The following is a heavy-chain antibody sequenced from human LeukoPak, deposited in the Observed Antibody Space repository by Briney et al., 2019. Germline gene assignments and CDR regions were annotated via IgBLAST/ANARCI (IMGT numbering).Heavy chain of an antibody. CDR3: ARDGSYGDSTIGAPWASEEPPPRGYGMDV. CDR2: ISAYNGNT. CDR1: GYTFTSYG. V-gene: IGHV1-18*01. Sequence: ASVKVSCKASGYTFTSYGISWVRQAPGQGLEWMGWISAYNGNTNYAQKLQGRVTMTTDTSTSTAYMELRSLRSDDTAVYYCARDGSYGDSTIGAPWASEEPPPRGYGMDVWGQGTTVTVSS. J-gene: IGHJ6*02. D-gene: IGHD4-17*01.